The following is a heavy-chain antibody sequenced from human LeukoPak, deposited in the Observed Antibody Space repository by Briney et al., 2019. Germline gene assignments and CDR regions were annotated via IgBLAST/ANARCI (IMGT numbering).Heavy chain of an antibody. CDR2: VNADGGNT. V-gene: IGHV3-23*01. J-gene: IGHJ4*02. D-gene: IGHD1-26*01. Sequence: PGGSLRLSCAASGFTFDNYRMSWVRQAPGKGLEWVSPVNADGGNTYYADSVKGRFTISRDNSKSTLILQMNSLRVEDTALYYCTKRVKYGGTWDHFADWGQGTLVTVPS. CDR1: GFTFDNYR. CDR3: TKRVKYGGTWDHFAD.